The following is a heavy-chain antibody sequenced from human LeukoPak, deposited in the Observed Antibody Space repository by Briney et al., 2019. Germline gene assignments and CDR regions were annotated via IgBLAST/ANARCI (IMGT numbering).Heavy chain of an antibody. J-gene: IGHJ5*02. CDR3: ARVTVTYYYDSSGYVRFDP. Sequence: SETLSLTCTVSGGSISSHYWSWIRQPPGKGLEWIGYIYYSGSTNYNPSLKSRVTISVDTSKNQFSLKLSSVTAADTAVYYCARVTVTYYYDSSGYVRFDPWGQGTLVTVSS. CDR2: IYYSGST. D-gene: IGHD3-22*01. CDR1: GGSISSHY. V-gene: IGHV4-59*11.